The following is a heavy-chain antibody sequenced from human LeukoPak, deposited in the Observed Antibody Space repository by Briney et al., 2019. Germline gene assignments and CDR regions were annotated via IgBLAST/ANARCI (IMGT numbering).Heavy chain of an antibody. CDR1: GGSISSYH. J-gene: IGHJ3*02. CDR3: ASYDYGGRDAFDI. D-gene: IGHD4/OR15-4a*01. CDR2: IYYSGST. Sequence: KPSETLSLTCTVSGGSISSYHWSCIPQPPGKGLEGSGYIYYSGSTNYNPSLKSRVTISVDTSKNQFSLKLNSVTAADTAVYYCASYDYGGRDAFDIWGQGTMVTVSS. V-gene: IGHV4-59*01.